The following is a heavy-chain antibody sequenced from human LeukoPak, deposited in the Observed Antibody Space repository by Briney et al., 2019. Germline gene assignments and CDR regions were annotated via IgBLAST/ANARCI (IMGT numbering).Heavy chain of an antibody. CDR2: IYYSGST. V-gene: IGHV4-39*01. CDR1: GGSISSSSYY. D-gene: IGHD2-2*02. Sequence: NTSETLSLTCTVSGGSISSSSYYWGWIRQPPGKGLEWIGSIYYSGSTYYNPSLKSRVTISVDTSKNQFSLKLSSVTAADTAVYYCARVDIVVVPAAIQDYYYYMDVWGKGTTVTVSS. CDR3: ARVDIVVVPAAIQDYYYYMDV. J-gene: IGHJ6*03.